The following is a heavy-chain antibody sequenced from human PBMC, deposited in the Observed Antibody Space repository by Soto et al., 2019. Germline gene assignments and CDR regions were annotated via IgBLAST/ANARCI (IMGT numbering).Heavy chain of an antibody. CDR1: GYTFTTYD. D-gene: IGHD4-4*01. CDR3: ARRLRNDYITDY. CDR2: MNPNSGNT. Sequence: QVQLVQSGADVKKPGASVKVSCKASGYTFTTYDINWVRQATGQGLEWMGWMNPNSGNTGYAQKFQGRVTMTSNTSISTAYMELSSLRSEDTAVYYCARRLRNDYITDYWGQGTLVTVSS. V-gene: IGHV1-8*01. J-gene: IGHJ4*02.